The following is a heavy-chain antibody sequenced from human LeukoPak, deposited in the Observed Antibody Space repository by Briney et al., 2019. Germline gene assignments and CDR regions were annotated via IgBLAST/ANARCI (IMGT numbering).Heavy chain of an antibody. D-gene: IGHD5-18*01. V-gene: IGHV3-7*01. CDR3: ARDGDGYYY. J-gene: IGHJ4*02. Sequence: PGGSLRLSCAASGFTFSSNWMSWVRQVPGEGLEWVANIKPDGSGTYYVDSVKGRFTISRDNAKNSLYLQMNNLRDEDTAVYYCARDGDGYYYWGQGALVTVSS. CDR1: GFTFSSNW. CDR2: IKPDGSGT.